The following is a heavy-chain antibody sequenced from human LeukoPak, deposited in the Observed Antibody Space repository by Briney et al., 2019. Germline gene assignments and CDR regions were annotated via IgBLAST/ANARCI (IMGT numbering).Heavy chain of an antibody. CDR2: IWYDGSNK. V-gene: IGHV3-33*01. D-gene: IGHD3-22*01. J-gene: IGHJ4*02. CDR3: ARDPTYYDSSGYYPSYFDY. CDR1: GFTFSSCG. Sequence: PGRSLRLSCAASGFTFSSCGMHWVRQAPGKGLEWVAVIWYDGSNKYYADSVKGRFTISRDNSKNTLYLQMNSLRAEDTAVYYCARDPTYYDSSGYYPSYFDYWGQGTLVTVSS.